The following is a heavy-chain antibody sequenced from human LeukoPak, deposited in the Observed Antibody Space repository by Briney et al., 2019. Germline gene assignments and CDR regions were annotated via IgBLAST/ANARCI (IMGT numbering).Heavy chain of an antibody. CDR3: ARVPADCSSTSCPLFDP. J-gene: IGHJ5*02. CDR1: GYTFTSYG. CDR2: ISAYNGNT. D-gene: IGHD2-2*01. Sequence: ASLKVSCKGSGYTFTSYGISWVRHAPRQGLEWGGWISAYNGNTKYAQKLQGRVTMTTDTSTSTAYMELRSLRSDDTAVYYCARVPADCSSTSCPLFDPWGQGTLVTVSS. V-gene: IGHV1-18*01.